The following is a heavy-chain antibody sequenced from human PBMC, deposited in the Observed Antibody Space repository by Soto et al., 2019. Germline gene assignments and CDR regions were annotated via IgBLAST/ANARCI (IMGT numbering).Heavy chain of an antibody. CDR2: IYPADSET. CDR1: GYSFTNYW. J-gene: IGHJ3*02. V-gene: IGHV5-51*01. Sequence: PGESLKISCKGSGYSFTNYWIAWVRQMPGKGLEWMGIIYPADSETRHSPSFQGQVTFSVDKSINTAYLQWSSLKASDTAIYYCARRRGFVDYEDVFDIWGQGSMVTVSS. D-gene: IGHD4-17*01. CDR3: ARRRGFVDYEDVFDI.